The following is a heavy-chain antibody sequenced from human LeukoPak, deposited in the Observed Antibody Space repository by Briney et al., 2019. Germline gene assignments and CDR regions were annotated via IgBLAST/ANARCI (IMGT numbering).Heavy chain of an antibody. CDR1: GFTFSTYN. Sequence: PGGSLRLSCAASGFTFSTYNMNWVRQAPGKGLEWVSSITSGGTYTYYADSVKGRFTTSRDNAKNSLSLQLSSLRAEDTAVYYCARGHYDILTATYKWTPDYWGQGILVTASS. CDR2: ITSGGTYT. J-gene: IGHJ4*02. V-gene: IGHV3-21*06. D-gene: IGHD3-9*01. CDR3: ARGHYDILTATYKWTPDY.